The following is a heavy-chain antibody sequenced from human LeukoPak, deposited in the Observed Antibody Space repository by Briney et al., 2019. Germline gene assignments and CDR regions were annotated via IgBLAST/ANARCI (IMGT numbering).Heavy chain of an antibody. Sequence: GRSLRLSCAASGFTFSSYGMHWVRQAPGKGLEWVAVIWYDGSNKYYADSVKGRFTISRDNSKNTLYLQVNSLRAEDTAVYYCAKDYGTRYFDYWGQGTLVTVSS. J-gene: IGHJ4*02. CDR2: IWYDGSNK. D-gene: IGHD3-10*01. CDR1: GFTFSSYG. CDR3: AKDYGTRYFDY. V-gene: IGHV3-33*06.